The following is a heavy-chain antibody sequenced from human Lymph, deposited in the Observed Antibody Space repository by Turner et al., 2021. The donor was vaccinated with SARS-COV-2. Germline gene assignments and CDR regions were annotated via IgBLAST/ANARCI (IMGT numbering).Heavy chain of an antibody. Sequence: EVQLLVSWGGLVQPGGSLRLSCAASGFTFSSYAMSWFRKPPGKGMEWVSAMSGRGGSTYYADSVKGRFTISRDNSKNTLYLQMNSLRAEDTAVYYCEKGGGWGYQLGVYFDYWGQGTLVTVSS. CDR1: GFTFSSYA. D-gene: IGHD2-2*01. J-gene: IGHJ4*02. CDR2: MSGRGGST. CDR3: EKGGGWGYQLGVYFDY. V-gene: IGHV3-23*01.